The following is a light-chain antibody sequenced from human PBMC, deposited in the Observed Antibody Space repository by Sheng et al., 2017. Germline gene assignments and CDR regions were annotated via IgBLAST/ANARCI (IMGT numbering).Light chain of an antibody. CDR3: SSYAGSNNVI. V-gene: IGLV2-8*01. Sequence: QSALTQPPSASGSPGQSVTISCTGTSSDVGAYNYVSWYQQHPGKAPKLMISEVTERPSGVPDRFSGSKSGNTASLTVSGLQADDEADYYCSSYAGSNNVIFGGGTKLTVL. CDR2: EVT. J-gene: IGLJ2*01. CDR1: SSDVGAYNY.